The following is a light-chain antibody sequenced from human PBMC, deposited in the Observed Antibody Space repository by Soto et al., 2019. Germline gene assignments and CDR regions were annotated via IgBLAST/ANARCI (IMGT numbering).Light chain of an antibody. CDR1: QCVSSY. Sequence: EIVLTQSPVTVSLSPGERATLSCRASQCVSSYLAWYQQKAGQAPRLLIYDASNRATGIPARFSGSGSGTDFTLTISSLDPEDFAVYYCHQRSKWPRTFGQGTKVEIK. CDR3: HQRSKWPRT. J-gene: IGKJ1*01. V-gene: IGKV3-11*01. CDR2: DAS.